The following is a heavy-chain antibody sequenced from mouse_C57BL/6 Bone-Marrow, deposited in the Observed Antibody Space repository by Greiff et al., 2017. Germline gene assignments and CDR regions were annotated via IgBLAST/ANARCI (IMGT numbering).Heavy chain of an antibody. J-gene: IGHJ4*01. CDR2: INPGSGGT. CDR3: AREGYYYAMDY. Sequence: VQRVESGAELVRPGTSVKVSCKASGYAFTNYLIEWVKQRPGQGLEWIGVINPGSGGTNYNEKFKGKATLTADKSSSTAYMQLNSLTSEDSAVYFCAREGYYYAMDYWGQGTSVTVSS. V-gene: IGHV1-54*01. CDR1: GYAFTNYL.